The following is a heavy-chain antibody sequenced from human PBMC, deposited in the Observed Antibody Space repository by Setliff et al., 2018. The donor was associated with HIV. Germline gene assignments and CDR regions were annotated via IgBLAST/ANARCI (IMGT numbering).Heavy chain of an antibody. J-gene: IGHJ6*03. Sequence: ASVKVSCKASGYTFTTYGITWVRQAPGQGLEWMGWISTYNGNTNYAQKFQGRVTMTTVTSTSTAYLELRSLRSDDTAVYYSARLSIPAYYYMGVWGKGTTVTVSS. CDR2: ISTYNGNT. V-gene: IGHV1-18*01. CDR1: GYTFTTYG. CDR3: ARLSIPAYYYMGV. D-gene: IGHD2-21*01.